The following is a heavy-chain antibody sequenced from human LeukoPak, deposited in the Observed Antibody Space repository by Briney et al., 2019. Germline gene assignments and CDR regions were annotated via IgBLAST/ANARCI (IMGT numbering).Heavy chain of an antibody. CDR2: IYYSGST. J-gene: IGHJ5*02. Sequence: PSETLSLTCTVSGGSISSGDYYWSWIRQPPGKGLEWIGYIYYSGSTYYNPSLKSRVTISVDTSKNQFSLKLSSVTAADTAVYYCARTTAKNWFDPWGQGTLVTVFS. CDR1: GGSISSGDYY. V-gene: IGHV4-30-4*01. CDR3: ARTTAKNWFDP. D-gene: IGHD4-11*01.